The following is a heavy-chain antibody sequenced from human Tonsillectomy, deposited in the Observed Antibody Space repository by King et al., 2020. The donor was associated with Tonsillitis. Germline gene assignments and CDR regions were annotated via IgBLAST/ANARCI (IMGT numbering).Heavy chain of an antibody. Sequence: QLVQSGGGVVQPGRSLRLSCAASGFTFSSYGMHWVRQAPGKGLEWVAVISYDGSNKYYADSVKGRFTISRDNSKNTLYLQMNSLRAEDTAVYYCAKEMGWGVSYLSYAFDIWGQGTMVTVSS. J-gene: IGHJ3*02. V-gene: IGHV3-30*18. CDR3: AKEMGWGVSYLSYAFDI. CDR1: GFTFSSYG. CDR2: ISYDGSNK. D-gene: IGHD1-26*01.